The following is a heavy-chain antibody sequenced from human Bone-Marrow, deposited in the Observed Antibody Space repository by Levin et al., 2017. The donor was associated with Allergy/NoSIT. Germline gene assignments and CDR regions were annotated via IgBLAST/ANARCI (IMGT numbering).Heavy chain of an antibody. CDR2: INPKRGDT. D-gene: IGHD6-13*01. V-gene: IGHV1-2*02. Sequence: GESLKISCTVSGYTFSDYYMHWVRQAPGQGLEWMGWINPKRGDTNTAQKFEGRVVLTRDTSISTAYMEVRRLRSDDTALYYCARGGTSSNDYWGQGTLVTVSS. CDR1: GYTFSDYY. CDR3: ARGGTSSNDY. J-gene: IGHJ4*02.